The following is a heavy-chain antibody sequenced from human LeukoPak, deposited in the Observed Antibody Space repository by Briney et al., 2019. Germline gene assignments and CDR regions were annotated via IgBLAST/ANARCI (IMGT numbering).Heavy chain of an antibody. CDR3: ARDATVGVPGTLYFDH. D-gene: IGHD6-19*01. J-gene: IGHJ4*02. CDR2: IDATSGTI. Sequence: PGGSLTLSCVASGFTFSNHWMSWVRQAPGKGLEWVSYIDATSGTIHYGDSVKGRFTISRDNAKNSLYLQMNSLRVEDTAVYYCARDATVGVPGTLYFDHWGQGILVTVSS. V-gene: IGHV3-48*04. CDR1: GFTFSNHW.